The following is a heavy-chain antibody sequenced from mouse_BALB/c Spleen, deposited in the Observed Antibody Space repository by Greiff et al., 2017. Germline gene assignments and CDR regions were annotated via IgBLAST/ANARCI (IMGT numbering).Heavy chain of an antibody. V-gene: IGHV5-6-5*01. CDR3: ARDRDFYYYGSSYAMDY. Sequence: EVMLVESGGGLVKPGGSLKLSCAASGFTFSSYAMSWVRQTPEKRLEWVASISSGGSTYYPDSVKGRFTISRDNARNILYLQMSSLRSEDTAMYYCARDRDFYYYGSSYAMDYWGQGTSVTVSS. D-gene: IGHD1-1*01. J-gene: IGHJ4*01. CDR2: ISSGGST. CDR1: GFTFSSYA.